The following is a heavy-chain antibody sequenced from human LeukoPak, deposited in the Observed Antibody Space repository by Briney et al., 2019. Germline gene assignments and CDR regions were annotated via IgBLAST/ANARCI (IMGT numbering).Heavy chain of an antibody. D-gene: IGHD5-18*01. Sequence: GGSLRLSCAASGLTFSDYYMSWIRQAPGKGLEWVSYISSSSSYTNYADSVKGRFTISRDNAKNSLYLQMNSLRAEDTAVYYCAQLGYSYGYYVDYWGQGTLVTVSS. J-gene: IGHJ4*02. V-gene: IGHV3-11*06. CDR2: ISSSSSYT. CDR1: GLTFSDYY. CDR3: AQLGYSYGYYVDY.